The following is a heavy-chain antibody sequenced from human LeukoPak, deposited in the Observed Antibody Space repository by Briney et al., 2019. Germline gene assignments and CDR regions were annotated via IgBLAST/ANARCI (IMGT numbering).Heavy chain of an antibody. CDR1: GGTFSSYA. Sequence: SVKVSCKASGGTFSSYAISWVRQAPGQGLEWMGGIIPIFGTANYAQKFQGRVTITADESTSTAYMELSSLRSEDTAVYYCARGERWLQLRSHFDYWGQGTLVTASS. D-gene: IGHD5-24*01. CDR3: ARGERWLQLRSHFDY. CDR2: IIPIFGTA. V-gene: IGHV1-69*13. J-gene: IGHJ4*02.